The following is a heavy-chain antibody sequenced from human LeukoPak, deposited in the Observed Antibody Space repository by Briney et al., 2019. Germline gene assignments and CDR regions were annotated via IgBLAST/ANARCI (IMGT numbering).Heavy chain of an antibody. CDR1: GYTFTSYD. J-gene: IGHJ5*02. CDR2: MNPNSGNT. CDR3: ARGVDERIRYFDWLPQYNWFDH. V-gene: IGHV1-8*03. D-gene: IGHD3-9*01. Sequence: ASVKVSCKASGYTFTSYDINWVRQATGQGLEWMGWMNPNSGNTGYAQKFQGRVTITRNTSISTAYMELSSLRSEDTAVYYCARGVDERIRYFDWLPQYNWFDHWGQGTLVTVSS.